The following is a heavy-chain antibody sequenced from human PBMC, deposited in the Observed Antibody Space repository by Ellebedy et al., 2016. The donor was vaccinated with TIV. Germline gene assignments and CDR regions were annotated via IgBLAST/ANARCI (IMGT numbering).Heavy chain of an antibody. CDR3: AKIAATTKLGAFDYGDY. D-gene: IGHD6-25*01. J-gene: IGHJ4*02. CDR2: ISDSGDKT. Sequence: GGSLRLSCAASGFTFSNYDMNWVRQAPGKGLEWVSVISDSGDKTYYVDSVKGRFTITRDNSKNTLFLQMNSLRPEDTAVYYCAKIAATTKLGAFDYGDYWGQGTLVTVSS. V-gene: IGHV3-23*01. CDR1: GFTFSNYD.